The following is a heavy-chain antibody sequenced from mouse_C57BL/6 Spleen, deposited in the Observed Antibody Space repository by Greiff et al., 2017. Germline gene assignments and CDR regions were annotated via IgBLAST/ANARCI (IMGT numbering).Heavy chain of an antibody. V-gene: IGHV5-4*01. J-gene: IGHJ2*01. D-gene: IGHD2-2*01. CDR1: GFTFSSYA. CDR2: ISDGGSYT. CDR3: ERVYYGSHFDY. Sequence: EVQVVESGGGLVKPGGSLKLSCAASGFTFSSYAMSWVRQTPEKRLEWVATISDGGSYTYYPDNVKGRFTISRDNAKNNLYLQRSHLTSEDTAMYYCERVYYGSHFDYWGQGTTLTVSS.